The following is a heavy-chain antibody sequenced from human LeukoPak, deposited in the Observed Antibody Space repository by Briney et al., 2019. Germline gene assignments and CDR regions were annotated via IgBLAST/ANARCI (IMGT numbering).Heavy chain of an antibody. V-gene: IGHV1-69*04. CDR2: IIPILGIA. CDR3: ARGVDGGNSDWFDP. D-gene: IGHD4-23*01. Sequence: ASVKVSCKASGGTFSSYAISWVRQAPGQGLEWMGRIIPILGIANYAQKFQGRVTITADKSTSTAYMELGSLRSEDTAVYYCARGVDGGNSDWFDPWGQGTLVTVSS. J-gene: IGHJ5*02. CDR1: GGTFSSYA.